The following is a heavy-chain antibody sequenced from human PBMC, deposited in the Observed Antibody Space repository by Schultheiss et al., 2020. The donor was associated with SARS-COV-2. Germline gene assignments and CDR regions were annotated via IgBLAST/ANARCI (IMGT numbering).Heavy chain of an antibody. CDR1: GFTFSSYS. CDR2: ISSSSSYI. D-gene: IGHD6-6*01. V-gene: IGHV3-21*01. Sequence: GGSLRLSCAAFGFTFSSYSMNWVRQAPGKGLEWVSSISSSSSYIYYADSVKGRFTISRDNAKNSLYLQMNSLRAEDTAVYYCARDRSSSSSPYYYYGMDVWGQGTTVTVSS. J-gene: IGHJ6*02. CDR3: ARDRSSSSSPYYYYGMDV.